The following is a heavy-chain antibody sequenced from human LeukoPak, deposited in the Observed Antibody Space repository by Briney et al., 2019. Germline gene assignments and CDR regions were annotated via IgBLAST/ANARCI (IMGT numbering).Heavy chain of an antibody. CDR1: GFTFDDYA. D-gene: IGHD3-10*01. CDR3: TKVYYASGSYSHLDY. V-gene: IGHV3-9*01. CDR2: ISWNSGSI. J-gene: IGHJ4*02. Sequence: GGSLRLSCAASGFTFDDYAMHWVRQAPGKGLEWVSGISWNSGSIGYADSVKGRFTVSRDNSKNTLYLQMNSLRAEDTAVYYCTKVYYASGSYSHLDYWGQGTLVTVSS.